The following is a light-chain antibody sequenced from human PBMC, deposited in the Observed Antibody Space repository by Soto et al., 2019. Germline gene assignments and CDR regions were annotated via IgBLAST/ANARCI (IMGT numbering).Light chain of an antibody. J-gene: IGKJ2*01. CDR3: QQYDSYPYT. V-gene: IGKV1-5*01. CDR2: GAS. CDR1: HNIGSW. Sequence: DIQMTQSPSTLSASVGDRVTITCRASHNIGSWLAWYQQKPGKAPNLLICGASSLQSGVPSRFSGSGFGTEFTLTISSLQPDDFATYHCQQYDSYPYTFGQGTKLEIK.